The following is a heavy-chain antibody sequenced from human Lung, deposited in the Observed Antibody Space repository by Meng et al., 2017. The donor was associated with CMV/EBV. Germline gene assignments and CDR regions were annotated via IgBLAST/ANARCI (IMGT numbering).Heavy chain of an antibody. CDR3: ARSRTQPRSYYFDY. CDR1: GFSFSTYC. D-gene: IGHD1-14*01. J-gene: IGHJ4*02. V-gene: IGHV3-11*04. CDR2: IRNSGSTI. Sequence: SGFSFSTYCVTWIRQAPGKGLEWVSYIRNSGSTIYYAHSVRGRFTISRDNAKASLYLQMNSLRAEDTAVYYSARSRTQPRSYYFDYWGQGTLVTVSS.